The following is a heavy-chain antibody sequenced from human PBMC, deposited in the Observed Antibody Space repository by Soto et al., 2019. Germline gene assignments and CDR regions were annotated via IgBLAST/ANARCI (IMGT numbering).Heavy chain of an antibody. V-gene: IGHV3-48*01. Sequence: GGSLRLSCAASGFTFSSYSMNWVRQAPGKGLEWVSYISSSSSTIYYADSVKGRFTISRDNAKNSLYLQMNSLRAEDTAVYYCARDRYYYMDVWGKGTKVTVSS. J-gene: IGHJ6*03. CDR3: ARDRYYYMDV. CDR2: ISSSSSTI. CDR1: GFTFSSYS.